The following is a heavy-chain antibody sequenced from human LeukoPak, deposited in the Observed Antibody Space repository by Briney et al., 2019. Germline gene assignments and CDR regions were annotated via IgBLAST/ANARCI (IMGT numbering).Heavy chain of an antibody. CDR1: GYTFTSYD. D-gene: IGHD1-14*01. V-gene: IGHV1-8*01. J-gene: IGHJ5*02. CDR2: MNPNSGNT. CDR3: AKETPNTGWFDP. Sequence: ASVKVSCKASGYTFTSYDINWVRQATGQGLERMGWMNPNSGNTGYAQKFQGRVTLTRDTSTSTVYMELTSLRSEDTAMYYCAKETPNTGWFDPWGQGTLVTVSS.